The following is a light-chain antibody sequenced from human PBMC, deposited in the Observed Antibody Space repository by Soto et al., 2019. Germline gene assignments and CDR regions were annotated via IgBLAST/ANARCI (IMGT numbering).Light chain of an antibody. CDR2: GND. J-gene: IGLJ2*01. V-gene: IGLV1-44*01. CDR3: VAWDDSLNGVV. Sequence: QSVLTQPPSASGTPGQRVTISCSGSSSNIGSNTVNWYQQLPRTAPKLLIHGNDQWPSGVPDRFSGSKSGTSASLAISGLQSEDEAEYYCVAWDDSLNGVVFGGGTKLTVL. CDR1: SSNIGSNT.